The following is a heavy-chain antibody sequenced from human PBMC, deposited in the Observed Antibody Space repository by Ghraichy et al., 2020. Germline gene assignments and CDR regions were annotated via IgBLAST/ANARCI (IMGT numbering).Heavy chain of an antibody. CDR1: GFTFSSYW. CDR3: ARDRRTDYDFWSGPKNWFDS. D-gene: IGHD3-3*01. CDR2: IKDDGSEK. V-gene: IGHV3-7*03. Sequence: GGSLRLSCAASGFTFSSYWMAWVRQAPGKGLEWVANIKDDGSEKYYVDSVKGRFTISRDNANNSLFLHMKSLRAEDTAVYYCARDRRTDYDFWSGPKNWFDSWGQGSLVTVSS. J-gene: IGHJ5*01.